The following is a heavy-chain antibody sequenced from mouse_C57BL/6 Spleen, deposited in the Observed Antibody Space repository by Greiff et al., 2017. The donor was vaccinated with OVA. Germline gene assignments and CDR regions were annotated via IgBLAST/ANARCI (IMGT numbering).Heavy chain of an antibody. V-gene: IGHV14-3*01. CDR2: IDPANGNT. Sequence: VQLKQSAAELVRPGASVKLSCTASGFNIKNTYMHWVKQRPEQGLEWIGRIDPANGNTKYAPKFQGKATITADTSSNTAYLQLSSLTSEDTAIYYGASEVYDGYYDWFAYWGQGTLVTVSA. J-gene: IGHJ3*01. CDR3: ASEVYDGYYDWFAY. D-gene: IGHD2-3*01. CDR1: GFNIKNTY.